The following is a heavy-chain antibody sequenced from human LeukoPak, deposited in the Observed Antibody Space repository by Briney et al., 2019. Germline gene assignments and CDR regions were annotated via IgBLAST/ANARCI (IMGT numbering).Heavy chain of an antibody. V-gene: IGHV3-73*01. CDR3: TRQRGDIALLDRDY. Sequence: PGGSLRLSCAASGFTFSGSAMHWVRQASGKGLDWVGRIRSKANSYATAYAASVKGRFTISRDDSKNTAYLQMNSLKTEDTAVYYCTRQRGDIALLDRDYWGQGTLVTVSS. D-gene: IGHD5-12*01. J-gene: IGHJ4*02. CDR2: IRSKANSYAT. CDR1: GFTFSGSA.